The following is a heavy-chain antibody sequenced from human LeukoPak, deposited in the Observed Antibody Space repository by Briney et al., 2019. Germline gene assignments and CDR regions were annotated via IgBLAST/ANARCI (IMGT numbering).Heavy chain of an antibody. Sequence: SETLSLTCAVYGGSFSGFYWSWIRQPPGKGLEWIGEISHSGTTYYNPSLESRVTVSVDTSKSQFSLRLSSVTAADTAVYYCASRYSSGWPYNWFDPWGQGTLVTVSS. V-gene: IGHV4-34*01. CDR2: ISHSGTT. CDR1: GGSFSGFY. D-gene: IGHD6-19*01. J-gene: IGHJ5*02. CDR3: ASRYSSGWPYNWFDP.